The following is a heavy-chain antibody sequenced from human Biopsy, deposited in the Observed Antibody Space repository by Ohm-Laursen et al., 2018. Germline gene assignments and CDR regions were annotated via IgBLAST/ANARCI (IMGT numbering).Heavy chain of an antibody. V-gene: IGHV4-59*08. J-gene: IGHJ2*01. D-gene: IGHD1-26*01. CDR3: ARHAPSYSGSYWRYFDL. CDR2: ISNSGNT. Sequence: TLSLTCTVSGDSINSSYWSWIRQPPGKGLEWIGFISNSGNTNYNPALKSRVTISVDPSKNQISLKLGSVSAADTAVHYCARHAPSYSGSYWRYFDLWGRGTLVTVSS. CDR1: GDSINSSY.